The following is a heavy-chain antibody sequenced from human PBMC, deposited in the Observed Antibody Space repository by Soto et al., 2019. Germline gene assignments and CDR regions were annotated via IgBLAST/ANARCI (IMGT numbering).Heavy chain of an antibody. CDR2: FHYSWCT. J-gene: IGHJ2*01. V-gene: IGHV4-39*01. D-gene: IGHD2-21*01. CDR3: ARHFFFQAEDGIRDL. Sequence: GWIRQPPGKGLECIGSFHYSWCTRYNPSLEIRVTISVDTSKNQFYLKLTSVTVADTALDYCARHFFFQAEDGIRDL.